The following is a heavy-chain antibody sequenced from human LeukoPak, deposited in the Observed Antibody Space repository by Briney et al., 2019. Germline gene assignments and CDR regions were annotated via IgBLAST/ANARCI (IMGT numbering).Heavy chain of an antibody. CDR1: GYTFTGYY. J-gene: IGHJ4*02. Sequence: ASVKVSCKASGYTFTGYYMHWVRQAPGQGLEWMGWINPNSGGTNYAQKFQGRVTMTRDTSISTAYMELSSLGSEDTAVYYCARNEASGVVINYWGQGTLVTVSS. CDR2: INPNSGGT. D-gene: IGHD3-3*01. CDR3: ARNEASGVVINY. V-gene: IGHV1-2*02.